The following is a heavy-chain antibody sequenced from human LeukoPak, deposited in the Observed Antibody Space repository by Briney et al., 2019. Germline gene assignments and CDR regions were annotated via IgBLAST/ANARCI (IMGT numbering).Heavy chain of an antibody. CDR3: VKGSSGGGTYYFHY. V-gene: IGHV3-23*01. CDR2: ISAVGDDT. CDR1: GFTFSSFA. Sequence: PGGSLRLSCAASGFTFSSFAMSWVRQAPGKGLEWVSAISAVGDDTYYADSVKGRFTISRDNSKNTLSLQMNSLRVEDTAVYYCVKGSSGGGTYYFHYWGQGTLVTVSS. J-gene: IGHJ4*02. D-gene: IGHD1-14*01.